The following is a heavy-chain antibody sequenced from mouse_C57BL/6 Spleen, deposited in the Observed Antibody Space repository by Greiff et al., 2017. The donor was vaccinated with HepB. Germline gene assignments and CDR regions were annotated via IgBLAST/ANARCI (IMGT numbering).Heavy chain of an antibody. CDR2: IRNKANGYTT. CDR1: GFTFTDYY. Sequence: EVNVVESGGGLVQPGASLRLSCAASGFTFTDYYMSWVRQPPGKAPEWLALIRNKANGYTTEYTASVKGRFTISRDNSQNILYLQMNTLRAEDSATYYCVKVCYGPSYYAMDYWGQGTSVTVSS. V-gene: IGHV7-4*01. CDR3: VKVCYGPSYYAMDY. D-gene: IGHD1-1*02. J-gene: IGHJ4*01.